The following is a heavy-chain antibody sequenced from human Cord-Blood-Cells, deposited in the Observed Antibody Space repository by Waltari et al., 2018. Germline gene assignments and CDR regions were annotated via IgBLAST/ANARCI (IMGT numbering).Heavy chain of an antibody. J-gene: IGHJ4*02. V-gene: IGHV1-69*01. CDR3: ARDDYGGNYYFDY. CDR1: GSTFSSYA. D-gene: IGHD4-17*01. Sequence: QVPLVQSGAEVKKPGSSVKVSCKAFGSTFSSYAISRVRPAPGQGLEWMGGIIPIFGTANYAQKFQGRVTITADESTSTAYMELSSLRSEDTAVYYCARDDYGGNYYFDYWGQGTLVTVSS. CDR2: IIPIFGTA.